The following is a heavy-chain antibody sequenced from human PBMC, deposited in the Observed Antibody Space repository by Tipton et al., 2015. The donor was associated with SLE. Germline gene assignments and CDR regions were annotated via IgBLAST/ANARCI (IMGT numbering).Heavy chain of an antibody. CDR2: IYYSGST. D-gene: IGHD6-19*01. CDR3: ARRGWVDAFDI. V-gene: IGHV4-59*01. Sequence: TLSLTCTVSGGSISSYYWSWIRQPPGKGLEWIGYIYYSGSTNYNPSLKSRVTISVDTSKNQFSLKLSSVTAADTAVYYCARRGWVDAFDIWGQGTMVIVSS. CDR1: GGSISSYY. J-gene: IGHJ3*02.